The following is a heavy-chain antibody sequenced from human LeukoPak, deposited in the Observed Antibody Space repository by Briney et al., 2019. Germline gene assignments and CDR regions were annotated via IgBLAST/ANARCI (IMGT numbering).Heavy chain of an antibody. V-gene: IGHV1-8*01. J-gene: IGHJ3*02. CDR1: GYTFTSYD. D-gene: IGHD1-26*01. CDR3: AREGWRELHSFDI. CDR2: MNPNSGNT. Sequence: GASVKVSCKASGYTFTSYDINWVRQATGQGLEWMGWMNPNSGNTGYAQKFQGRVTMTRNTSISTAYMELSSLRAEDTAVYYCAREGWRELHSFDIWGQGTMVTVSS.